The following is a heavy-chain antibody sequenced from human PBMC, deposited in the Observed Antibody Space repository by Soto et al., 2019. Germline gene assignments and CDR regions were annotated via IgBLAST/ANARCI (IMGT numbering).Heavy chain of an antibody. D-gene: IGHD4-17*01. CDR1: GDSVTTGSDY. Sequence: HLQESAPELVKPSETLSLTCKVSGDSVTTGSDYWAWIRQPPGKGLEWIGYIYSSGRTTYNPALESRATIFADKSRSHFTLNLPAVTADDTAVYDCARRDYAMYFWGRRTLVTVS. J-gene: IGHJ4*02. CDR2: IYSSGRT. V-gene: IGHV4-61*03. CDR3: ARRDYAMYF.